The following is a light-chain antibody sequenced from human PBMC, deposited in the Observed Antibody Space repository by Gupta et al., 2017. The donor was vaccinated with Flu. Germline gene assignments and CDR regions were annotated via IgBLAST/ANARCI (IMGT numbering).Light chain of an antibody. V-gene: IGLV1-40*01. CDR1: SSNLGAGYD. J-gene: IGLJ3*02. CDR3: QSSDTGRSGPWV. CDR2: ENN. Sequence: QSVLTQPPSVSGAPGQRITISCTGSSSNLGAGYDVHWYQQPPGSAPRLLIYENNNRPSGVSARFSAATSCALTALVITALHPDDEADDFCQSSDTGRSGPWVFGGGTRLTVL.